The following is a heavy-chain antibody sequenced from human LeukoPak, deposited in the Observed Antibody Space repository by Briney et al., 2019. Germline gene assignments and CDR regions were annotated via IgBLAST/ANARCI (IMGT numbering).Heavy chain of an antibody. CDR1: GFTVSSNY. CDR2: IYSGGST. J-gene: IGHJ4*02. V-gene: IGHV3-66*01. CDR3: ARDVQVATIYPLDY. D-gene: IGHD5-12*01. Sequence: PGGSLRLSCAASGFTVSSNYMSWVRQAPGKGLEWVSVIYSGGSTYYADSVKGRFTISRDNSKNTLYLQMNSLRAEDTAVYYCARDVQVATIYPLDYWGQGTLVIVSS.